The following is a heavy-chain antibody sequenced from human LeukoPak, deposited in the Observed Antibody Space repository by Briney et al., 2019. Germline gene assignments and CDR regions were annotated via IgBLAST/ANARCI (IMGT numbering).Heavy chain of an antibody. Sequence: SETLSLTCTVSGGSISSYYWSWIRQPPGKGLEWIGSIYYSGSTYYNPSLKSRVTISVDTSKNQFSLKLSSVTAADTAVYYRAREGPYSSSWYYFDYWGQGTLVTVSP. CDR1: GGSISSYY. CDR3: AREGPYSSSWYYFDY. V-gene: IGHV4-59*12. CDR2: IYYSGST. D-gene: IGHD6-13*01. J-gene: IGHJ4*02.